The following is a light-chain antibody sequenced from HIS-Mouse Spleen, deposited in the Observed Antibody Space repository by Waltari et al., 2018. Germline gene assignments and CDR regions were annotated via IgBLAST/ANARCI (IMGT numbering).Light chain of an antibody. V-gene: IGLV2-11*01. J-gene: IGLJ2*01. Sequence: QSALTQPRSVSGSPGQSVTISCTGTSSDVGGYNYVSWYQQPPGKAPKLMIYDVSKRPSGVSNRFSGSKSGNTASLTISGLQAEDEADYYCCSYAGSSTFVVFGGGTKLTVL. CDR3: CSYAGSSTFVV. CDR2: DVS. CDR1: SSDVGGYNY.